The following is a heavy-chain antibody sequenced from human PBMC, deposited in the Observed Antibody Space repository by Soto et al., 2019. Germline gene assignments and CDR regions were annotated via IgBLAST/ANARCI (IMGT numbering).Heavy chain of an antibody. J-gene: IGHJ4*02. D-gene: IGHD1-26*01. CDR1: GGSISNSNW. CDR2: IFHSGRT. CDR3: ANRPIVGAAI. V-gene: IGHV4-4*02. Sequence: QVQLQESGPGLVKPSGTLSLTCAVFGGSISNSNWWTWVRQPPGKGLDWIGEIFHSGRTNYNSSLLGRVTILVDKANNQFSLKLSYVTAADTAGYYCANRPIVGAAIWGQGTLVTVSP.